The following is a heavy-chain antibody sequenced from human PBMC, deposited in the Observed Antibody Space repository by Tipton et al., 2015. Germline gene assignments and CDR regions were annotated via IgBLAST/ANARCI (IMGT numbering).Heavy chain of an antibody. CDR3: ARDGLAMTYYFDY. CDR1: GFTFSDYG. J-gene: IGHJ4*02. D-gene: IGHD5-18*01. Sequence: RSLRLSCAASGFTFSDYGIHWVRQAPGKGLEWVAAIWYDGSNKYYADSVKGRFTISRDNSKNTLYLQMNSLRAEDTAVYYCARDGLAMTYYFDYWGQGTLVTVSS. CDR2: IWYDGSNK. V-gene: IGHV3-33*01.